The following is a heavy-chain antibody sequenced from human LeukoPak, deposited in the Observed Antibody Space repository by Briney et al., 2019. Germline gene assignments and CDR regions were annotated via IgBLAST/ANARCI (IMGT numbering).Heavy chain of an antibody. CDR1: GGSISTSSYY. J-gene: IGHJ2*01. Sequence: SETLSLTCTVSGGSISTSSYYWDWIRQPPGKGLEWIGSIFYSGSSFYNPSLKSRVTISVDTSKNQFSLKLTSVTAADTAVYFCARRPGVNTFWYFDLWGRGTLVTVS. D-gene: IGHD2/OR15-2a*01. CDR2: IFYSGSS. CDR3: ARRPGVNTFWYFDL. V-gene: IGHV4-39*01.